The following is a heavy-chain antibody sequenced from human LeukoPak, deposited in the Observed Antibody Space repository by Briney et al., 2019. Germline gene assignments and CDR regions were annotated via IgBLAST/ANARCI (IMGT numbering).Heavy chain of an antibody. J-gene: IGHJ4*02. D-gene: IGHD6-13*01. CDR2: IYSGGST. CDR1: GFTVSSNY. V-gene: IGHV3-66*01. Sequence: GGSLRLSCAASGFTVSSNYMSWVRQAPGKGLEWVSVIYSGGSTHYADSVKGRFTISRDNSKNTLYLQMNSLRAEDTAVYYCARGAAAGWYYFDYWGQGTLVTVSS. CDR3: ARGAAAGWYYFDY.